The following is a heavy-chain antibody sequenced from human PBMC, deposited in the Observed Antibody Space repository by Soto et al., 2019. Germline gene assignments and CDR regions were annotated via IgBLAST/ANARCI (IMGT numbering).Heavy chain of an antibody. V-gene: IGHV1-69*13. Sequence: GASVKVSCKASGGTFSSYAISWVRQAPGQGLEWMGGIIPIFGTANYAQKFQGRVTITADESTSTAYMELSSLRSEDTAVYYCARDCRDSSGYYYRFWFDPWGQGTLVTVSS. CDR1: GGTFSSYA. CDR2: IIPIFGTA. CDR3: ARDCRDSSGYYYRFWFDP. D-gene: IGHD3-22*01. J-gene: IGHJ5*02.